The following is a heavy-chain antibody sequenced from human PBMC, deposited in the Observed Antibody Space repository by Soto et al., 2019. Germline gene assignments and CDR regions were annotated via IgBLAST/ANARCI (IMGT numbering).Heavy chain of an antibody. CDR2: ISYDGSNK. V-gene: IGHV3-30*14. D-gene: IGHD3-22*01. Sequence: QVQLVESGGGVVQPGRSLRLSCAASGFTFSSYAMNWVRQAPGKGLEWVAVISYDGSNKYYADSVKGRFTISRDNSKNTLYLQMNSLRAEDTAVYYCASDHYDSISYYYAFDYWGQGTLVIVSS. CDR3: ASDHYDSISYYYAFDY. J-gene: IGHJ4*02. CDR1: GFTFSSYA.